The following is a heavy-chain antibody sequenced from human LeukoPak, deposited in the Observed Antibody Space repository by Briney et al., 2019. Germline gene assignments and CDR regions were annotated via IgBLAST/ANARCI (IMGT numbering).Heavy chain of an antibody. CDR2: IIPIFGTA. CDR3: ASESSGREHFDY. J-gene: IGHJ4*02. CDR1: EGTFSSYA. D-gene: IGHD1-26*01. Sequence: SVKVSCKASEGTFSSYAISWVRQAPGQGLEWMGGIIPIFGTANYAQKFQGRVTITADESTSTAYMELSSLRSEDTAVYYCASESSGREHFDYWGQGTLVTVSS. V-gene: IGHV1-69*13.